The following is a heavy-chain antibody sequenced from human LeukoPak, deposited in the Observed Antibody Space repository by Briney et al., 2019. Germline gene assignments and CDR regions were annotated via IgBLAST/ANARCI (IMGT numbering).Heavy chain of an antibody. CDR3: AREQWQTHDFDY. CDR2: INHSGST. V-gene: IGHV4-34*01. Sequence: SETLSLTCAVYGGSFSGYYWSWIRQPPGKGLEWIGEINHSGSTNYNPSLKSRVTISVDTSKNQFSLKLSSVTAADTAVYYCAREQWQTHDFDYWGQGTLVTVSS. J-gene: IGHJ4*02. D-gene: IGHD6-19*01. CDR1: GGSFSGYY.